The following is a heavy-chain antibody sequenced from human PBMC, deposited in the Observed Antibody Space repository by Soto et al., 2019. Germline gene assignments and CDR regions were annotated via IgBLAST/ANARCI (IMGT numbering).Heavy chain of an antibody. J-gene: IGHJ5*02. D-gene: IGHD3-3*01. Sequence: ASVKISCKNSGYTFSSIGITWVRQAPGQGLEWMGWISPYKGNTYYAQRLQGRVTMSTDTSTSTAYMELRSLRSEDTAIYYCARSSGGVFGIIIEGFYWFAPWGQVNLVTVCS. CDR2: ISPYKGNT. V-gene: IGHV1-18*01. CDR1: GYTFSSIG. CDR3: ARSSGGVFGIIIEGFYWFAP.